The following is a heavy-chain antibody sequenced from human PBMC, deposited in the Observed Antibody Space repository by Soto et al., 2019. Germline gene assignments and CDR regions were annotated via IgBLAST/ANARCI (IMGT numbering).Heavy chain of an antibody. CDR3: AKDNLSSAEAFDS. CDR1: GFTFSNFG. J-gene: IGHJ3*02. Sequence: GGSLRLSCAASGFTFSNFGMHWVRQAPGKGLEWVALISYDGSNKYYADSVKGRFTISRDTSKNTPYLQMSSLRAEDTAVYYCAKDNLSSAEAFDSWGQGTMVTGSS. CDR2: ISYDGSNK. V-gene: IGHV3-30*18.